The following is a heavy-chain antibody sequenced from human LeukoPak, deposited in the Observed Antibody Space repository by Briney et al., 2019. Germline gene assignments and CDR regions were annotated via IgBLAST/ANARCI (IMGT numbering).Heavy chain of an antibody. CDR2: IYTSGST. D-gene: IGHD3-22*01. CDR1: GGSISSGSYY. CDR3: AREIYDYDSSGYCDY. V-gene: IGHV4-61*02. Sequence: LSETLSLTCTVSGGSISSGSYYWSWIRQPAGKGLEWIGRIYTSGSTNYNPSLKSRVTISVDTSKNQFSLKLSSVTAADTAVYYCAREIYDYDSSGYCDYWGQGTLVTVSS. J-gene: IGHJ4*02.